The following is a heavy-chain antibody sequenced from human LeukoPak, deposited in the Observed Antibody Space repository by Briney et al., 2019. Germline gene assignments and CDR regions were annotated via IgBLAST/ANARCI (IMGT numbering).Heavy chain of an antibody. J-gene: IGHJ3*02. CDR3: AREGRSGGGDI. CDR2: ISSSSSYI. Sequence: GGSLRLSCAASGFTFSSYSMNWVRQAPGKGLEWVSSISSSSSYIYYADSVKGRLTISRDNAKNSLYLQMNSLRAEDTAVYYCAREGRSGGGDIWGQGTMVTVSS. D-gene: IGHD3-10*01. CDR1: GFTFSSYS. V-gene: IGHV3-21*01.